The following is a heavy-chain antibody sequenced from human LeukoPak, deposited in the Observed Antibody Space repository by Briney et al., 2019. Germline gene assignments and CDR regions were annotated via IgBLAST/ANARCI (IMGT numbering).Heavy chain of an antibody. D-gene: IGHD6-19*01. J-gene: IGHJ6*02. CDR1: GGSISSYY. CDR2: IYYSGST. Sequence: SETLSLTCTVSGGSISSYYWSWIRQPPGKGLEWIGDIYYSGSTNYNPSLKSRVTISVDTSKNQFSLKLSSVTAADTAVYYCARARSSGPHMPYGMDVWGQGTTVTVSS. CDR3: ARARSSGPHMPYGMDV. V-gene: IGHV4-59*01.